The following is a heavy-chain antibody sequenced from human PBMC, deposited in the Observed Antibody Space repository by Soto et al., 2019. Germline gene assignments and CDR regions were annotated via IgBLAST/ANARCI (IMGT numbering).Heavy chain of an antibody. CDR2: IYWDDDK. V-gene: IGHV2-5*02. Sequence: SGPTLVKPTQTLTLTCTFSGFSLSTSGVGVGWIRQPPGKALEWLALIYWDDDKRYSPSLKSRLTINKDTSKNKVVLTMTSMDPVDTATYYWKHSTGIAAAVPRGRTIYYYYYYMDVWGKGTTVTVSS. D-gene: IGHD6-13*01. CDR3: KHSTGIAAAVPRGRTIYYYYYYMDV. J-gene: IGHJ6*03. CDR1: GFSLSTSGVG.